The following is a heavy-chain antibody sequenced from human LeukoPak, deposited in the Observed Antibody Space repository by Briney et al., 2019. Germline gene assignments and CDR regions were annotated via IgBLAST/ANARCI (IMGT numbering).Heavy chain of an antibody. CDR2: ISGSGGNT. V-gene: IGHV3-23*01. CDR1: GFTFSSYA. CDR3: AKATVTTFADYFDY. Sequence: QPGGSLRLSCAASGFTFSSYAVSWVRQVPGKGLEWVSGISGSGGNTHSADSVKGRFTISRDNSKNTLYLQMNSLRAEDTAVYYCAKATVTTFADYFDYWGQGTLVTVSS. D-gene: IGHD4-11*01. J-gene: IGHJ4*02.